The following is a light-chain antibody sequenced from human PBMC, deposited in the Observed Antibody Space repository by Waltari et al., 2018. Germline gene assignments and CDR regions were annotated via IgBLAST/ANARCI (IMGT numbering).Light chain of an antibody. V-gene: IGLV1-40*01. J-gene: IGLJ3*02. CDR1: GSNIGAGYD. CDR2: GGS. Sequence: QSVLTQPPSVSGAPGQRVTISCTGSGSNIGAGYDVHWYQHLPRAAPKLLLYGGSSCPLGVPSRFFGSTSGTSASLAITGLQAEDEGDYYCQSYDTSLSVVFGGGTKLTVL. CDR3: QSYDTSLSVV.